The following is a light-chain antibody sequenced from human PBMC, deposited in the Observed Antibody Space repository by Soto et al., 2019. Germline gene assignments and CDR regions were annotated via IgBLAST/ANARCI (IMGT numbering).Light chain of an antibody. CDR2: AAS. Sequence: DIQMTQSPSSLSASVGDRVTITCRASQSISTNLNWYQQKPGKAPKLLMYAASSLQSGVPSRFSGSGSGTDFTLTIRSLQPEDFATYYCQQSYSTPTITFGQWTRLEI. J-gene: IGKJ5*01. CDR3: QQSYSTPTIT. V-gene: IGKV1-39*01. CDR1: QSISTN.